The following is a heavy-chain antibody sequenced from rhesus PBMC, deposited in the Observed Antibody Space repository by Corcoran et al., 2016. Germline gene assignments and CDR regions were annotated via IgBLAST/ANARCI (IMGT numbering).Heavy chain of an antibody. V-gene: IGHV4-106*01. CDR1: GGSITADYF. J-gene: IGHJ4*01. D-gene: IGHD4-23*01. Sequence: QVQLQESGPGLVKPSETLSLPCAVPGGSITADYFGRWIRQPPGKGLEWIGYIYGSGGGTNYNPSLRNRVTISIDTSKNQCSLKLSSVTAADTAVYYCASGPTVISFDYWGQGVLVTVSS. CDR2: IYGSGGGT. CDR3: ASGPTVISFDY.